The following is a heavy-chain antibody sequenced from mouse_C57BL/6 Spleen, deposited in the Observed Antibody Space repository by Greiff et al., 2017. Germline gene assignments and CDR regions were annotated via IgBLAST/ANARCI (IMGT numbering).Heavy chain of an antibody. CDR2: INPNNGGT. CDR3: ARAPYDYDGSWFAY. D-gene: IGHD2-4*01. J-gene: IGHJ3*01. V-gene: IGHV1-18*01. Sequence: SGPELVKPGASVKIPCKASGYTFTDYNMDWVKQSHGKSLEWIGDINPNNGGTIYNQKFKSKATLTVDKSSSTAYMELRSLTSEDTAVYYCARAPYDYDGSWFAYWGQGTLVTVSA. CDR1: GYTFTDYN.